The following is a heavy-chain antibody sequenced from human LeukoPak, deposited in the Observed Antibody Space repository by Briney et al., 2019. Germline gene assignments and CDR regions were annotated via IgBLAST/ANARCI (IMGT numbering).Heavy chain of an antibody. CDR2: INPNSGGT. V-gene: IGHV1-2*02. CDR1: GYTFPCYY. CDR3: ARTSNYDSSGYPYYYYYMDV. D-gene: IGHD3-22*01. Sequence: ASVKVSCKASGYTFPCYYMHWVRQAPGQGLEWMGWINPNSGGTNYAQKFQGRVTMTRDTSISTAYMELSRLRSDDTAVYYCARTSNYDSSGYPYYYYYMDVWGKGTTVTVSS. J-gene: IGHJ6*03.